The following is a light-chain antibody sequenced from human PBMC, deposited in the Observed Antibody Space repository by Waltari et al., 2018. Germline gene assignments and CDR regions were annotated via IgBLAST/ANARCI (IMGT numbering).Light chain of an antibody. J-gene: IGKJ3*01. CDR3: QRYNSYPIT. V-gene: IGKV1-5*03. CDR1: QSIGRW. CDR2: EAT. Sequence: DIQMTQSPSTPSASVGDRVTITCRASQSIGRWLAWYPQKPGKAPKLLIYEATSLESGVPSRFSASGSGTEFTLTISSLQPDDFATYYCQRYNSYPITFGPGTKVDI.